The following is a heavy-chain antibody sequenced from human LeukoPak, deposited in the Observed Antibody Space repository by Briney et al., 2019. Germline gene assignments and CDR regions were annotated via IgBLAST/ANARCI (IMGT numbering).Heavy chain of an antibody. CDR3: ARVVVRSYLWFDP. Sequence: PSETLSLTCTVSGGSISSGGYYWSWIRQHPGKGLEWIGYIYDSGNTYYNPSLQSRATISVDTSKNQFSLKLNSVTAADTAVYYCARVVVRSYLWFDPWGQGTLVTVSS. CDR1: GGSISSGGYY. CDR2: IYDSGNT. V-gene: IGHV4-31*03. J-gene: IGHJ5*02. D-gene: IGHD3-10*01.